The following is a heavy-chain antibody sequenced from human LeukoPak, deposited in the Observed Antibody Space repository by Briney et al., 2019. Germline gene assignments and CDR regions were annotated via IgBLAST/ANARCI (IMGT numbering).Heavy chain of an antibody. Sequence: QTGGSLRLSCAASGFTFSSYWMSWVRQAPGKGLEWVANIKQDGSEKYYVDSVKGRFTISRDNAKNSLYLQMNSLRAEDTAVYYCAIPNRGSYWGYFDYWGQGTLVTVSS. J-gene: IGHJ4*02. CDR2: IKQDGSEK. D-gene: IGHD1-26*01. V-gene: IGHV3-7*01. CDR1: GFTFSSYW. CDR3: AIPNRGSYWGYFDY.